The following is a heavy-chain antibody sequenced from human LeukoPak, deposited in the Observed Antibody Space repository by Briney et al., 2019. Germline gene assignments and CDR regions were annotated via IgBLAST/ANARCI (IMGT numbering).Heavy chain of an antibody. D-gene: IGHD2-21*01. V-gene: IGHV3-15*01. CDR1: GFTFTNAW. Sequence: PGGSLRLSCAASGFTFTNAWMTWVRQTPGKGLEWVGRIKSKTRGGTTEYAAPVKGRFTVSRDDSKDTLYLQMNSLKTEDTAVYHCTTDCVRGGGWVGDCWGQGTLVTVSS. CDR3: TTDCVRGGGWVGDC. CDR2: IKSKTRGGTT. J-gene: IGHJ4*02.